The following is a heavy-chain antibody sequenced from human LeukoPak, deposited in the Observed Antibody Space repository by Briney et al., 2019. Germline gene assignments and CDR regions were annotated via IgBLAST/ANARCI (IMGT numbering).Heavy chain of an antibody. D-gene: IGHD3-9*01. V-gene: IGHV3-48*02. CDR1: GFTFSSYS. CDR3: ARNYDIMTGYSTRYYGMDV. Sequence: GGSLRLSCAASGFTFSSYSMNWVRQAPGKGLEWVSYISSGSSTIYYADSVKGRFTISRDNGKNSLYLQMNSLRDEDTAVYYCARNYDIMTGYSTRYYGMDVWGQGTTVTVSS. J-gene: IGHJ6*02. CDR2: ISSGSSTI.